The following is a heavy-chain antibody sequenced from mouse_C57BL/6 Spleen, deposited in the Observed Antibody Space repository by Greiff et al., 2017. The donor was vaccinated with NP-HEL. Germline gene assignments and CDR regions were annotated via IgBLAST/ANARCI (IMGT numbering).Heavy chain of an antibody. J-gene: IGHJ2*01. CDR1: GYTFTSYG. Sequence: QVQLKESGAELARPGASVKLSCKASGYTFTSYGISWVKQRTGQGLEWIGEIYPRSGNTYYNEKFKGKATLTADKSSSTAYMELRSLTSEDSAVYFCAREGVESSRDYWGQGTTLTVSS. D-gene: IGHD3-3*01. CDR2: IYPRSGNT. V-gene: IGHV1-81*01. CDR3: AREGVESSRDY.